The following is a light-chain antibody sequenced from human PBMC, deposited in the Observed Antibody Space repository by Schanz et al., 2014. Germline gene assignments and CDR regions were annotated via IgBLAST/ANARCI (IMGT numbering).Light chain of an antibody. CDR3: QQYNDWRT. J-gene: IGKJ1*01. Sequence: EIVLTQSPATLSLSPGERATLSCRASQSVSSYLAWYQQKPGQAPMLLIYDASKRATGIPARFSGSGSATEFTLTISSLQSEDFAVYYCQQYNDWRTFGQGTKVEVK. V-gene: IGKV3-11*01. CDR2: DAS. CDR1: QSVSSY.